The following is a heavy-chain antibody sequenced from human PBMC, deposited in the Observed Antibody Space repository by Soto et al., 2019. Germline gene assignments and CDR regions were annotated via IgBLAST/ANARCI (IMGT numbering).Heavy chain of an antibody. Sequence: SVKVSCKASGGSFRSFALNWVRQAPGQGLEWMGGIIPVSPTAHYAQKLQGRVAITADDSSSTATMELSSLTSDDTAVYYCARDVFGSGWFISWGQGTLVTVSS. CDR2: IIPVSPTA. CDR1: GGSFRSFA. J-gene: IGHJ5*02. D-gene: IGHD6-19*01. CDR3: ARDVFGSGWFIS. V-gene: IGHV1-69*13.